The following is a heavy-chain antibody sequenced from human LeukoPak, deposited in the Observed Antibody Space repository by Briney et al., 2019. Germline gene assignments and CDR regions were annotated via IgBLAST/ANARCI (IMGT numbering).Heavy chain of an antibody. CDR3: ARGGNYVFDV. Sequence: SETLSLTCVVSGGSISSSNWWSWVRQPPEKGLEWIGEISHDGSTNYNPSLKSRVTISVDKSNNHFSLKLTSVTAADTAMYYCARGGNYVFDVWGRGTLVSVSS. D-gene: IGHD3-16*01. CDR2: ISHDGST. J-gene: IGHJ2*01. V-gene: IGHV4-4*02. CDR1: GGSISSSNW.